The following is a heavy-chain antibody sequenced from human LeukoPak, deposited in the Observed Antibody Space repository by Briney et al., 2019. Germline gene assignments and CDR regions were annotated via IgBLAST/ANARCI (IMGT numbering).Heavy chain of an antibody. D-gene: IGHD1-26*01. CDR1: GGSISSYY. V-gene: IGHV4-59*08. J-gene: IGHJ4*02. CDR3: ARQGWELLRPYFDY. CDR2: IYYSGST. Sequence: KPSETLSLTCTVAGGSISSYYGSWIRQPPGKGLEWIGYIYYSGSTNYNPSLKSRVTISVDTSKNQFSLKLSSVTAADTAVYYCARQGWELLRPYFDYWGQGTLVTVSS.